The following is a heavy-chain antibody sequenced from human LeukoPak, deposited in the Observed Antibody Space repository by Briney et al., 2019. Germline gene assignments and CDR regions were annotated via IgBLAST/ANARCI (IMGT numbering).Heavy chain of an antibody. D-gene: IGHD2-2*02. CDR1: GGTFSSYA. CDR2: IIPIFGTA. Sequence: SVKVSCKASGGTFSSYAISWVRQAPGRGLEWMGGIIPIFGTANYAQKFQGRVTIIADESTSTAYMELSSLRSEDTAVYYCAREGGVVPAAIVPAFDIWGQGTMVTVSS. CDR3: AREGGVVPAAIVPAFDI. V-gene: IGHV1-69*13. J-gene: IGHJ3*02.